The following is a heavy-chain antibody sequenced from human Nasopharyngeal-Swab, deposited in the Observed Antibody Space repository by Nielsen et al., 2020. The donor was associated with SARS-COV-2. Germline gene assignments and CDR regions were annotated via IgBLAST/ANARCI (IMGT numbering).Heavy chain of an antibody. Sequence: SVKVSCKASGGTFSSYAISRVRQAPGQGLEWMGGIIPIFGTANYAQKFQGRVTITADESTSTAYMELSSLRSEDTAVYYCARKRRGYYYYGMDVWGQGTTVTSP. D-gene: IGHD3-10*01. V-gene: IGHV1-69*13. CDR3: ARKRRGYYYYGMDV. CDR1: GGTFSSYA. J-gene: IGHJ6*02. CDR2: IIPIFGTA.